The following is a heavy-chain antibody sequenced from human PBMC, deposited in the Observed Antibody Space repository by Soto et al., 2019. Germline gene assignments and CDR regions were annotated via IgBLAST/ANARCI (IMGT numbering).Heavy chain of an antibody. CDR2: IYTSGST. Sequence: QVQLQESGPGLVKPSETLSLTCTVSGGSISSYYWSWIRQPAGKGLEWIGRIYTSGSTNYNPTLNSRITMSVDTCKNQFSLKLSSVTDADTAVYYCAKDRGDTWGMDVWGQGTTVTDS. CDR1: GGSISSYY. V-gene: IGHV4-4*07. CDR3: AKDRGDTWGMDV. J-gene: IGHJ6*02.